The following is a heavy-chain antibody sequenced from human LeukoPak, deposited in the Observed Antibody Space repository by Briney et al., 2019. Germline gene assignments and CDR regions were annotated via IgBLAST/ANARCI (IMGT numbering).Heavy chain of an antibody. D-gene: IGHD6-19*01. CDR3: ARDQAGPYSSGWHYFDY. J-gene: IGHJ4*02. CDR1: GGSISSYY. Sequence: SETLSLTCTVSGGSISSYYWSWIRQPPGKGLEWIGYIYYSGSTNYNPSLKSRVTISVDTSKNQFFLKLSSVTAADTAVYYCARDQAGPYSSGWHYFDYWGQGTQVTVSS. CDR2: IYYSGST. V-gene: IGHV4-59*01.